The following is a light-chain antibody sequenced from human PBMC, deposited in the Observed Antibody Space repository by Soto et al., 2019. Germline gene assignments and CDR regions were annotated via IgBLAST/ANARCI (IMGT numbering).Light chain of an antibody. CDR3: GSYTTSSTVV. Sequence: SALTQPASVSGSPGQSITISCTGTSSDVGGYNYVSWYQQHPGKAPKLIICEVSNRPSGVSYRFSGSKSGNTASLTISGLQAEDEADYYCGSYTTSSTVVFGGGTQLTVL. V-gene: IGLV2-14*01. CDR1: SSDVGGYNY. J-gene: IGLJ2*01. CDR2: EVS.